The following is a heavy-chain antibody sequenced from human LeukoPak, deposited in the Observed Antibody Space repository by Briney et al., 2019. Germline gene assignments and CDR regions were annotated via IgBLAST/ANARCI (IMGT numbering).Heavy chain of an antibody. CDR1: GGSISSSNW. D-gene: IGHD6-13*01. V-gene: IGHV4-4*02. J-gene: IGHJ5*02. Sequence: SETLSLTCAVSGGSISSSNWWSWVRQPPGKGLEWIGEIYHSGSTNYNPSLKSRVTISVDRSKNQFSLKLSSVTAADTAVYYCARTYSSTSLSFDPWGQGTLVTVSS. CDR2: IYHSGST. CDR3: ARTYSSTSLSFDP.